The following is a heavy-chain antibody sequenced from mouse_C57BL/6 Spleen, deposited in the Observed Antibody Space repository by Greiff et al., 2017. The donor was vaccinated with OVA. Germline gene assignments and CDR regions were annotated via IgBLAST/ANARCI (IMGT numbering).Heavy chain of an antibody. CDR1: GYTFTDYY. D-gene: IGHD1-1*01. J-gene: IGHJ1*03. Sequence: VQLQQSGPELVKPGASVKISCKASGYTFTDYYMNWVKQSHGKSLEWIGDINPNNGGTSYNQKFKGKATLTVDKSSSTAYMELRSLTSEDSAVYYCARDPHYYGSSYWYFDVWGTGTTVTVSS. CDR3: ARDPHYYGSSYWYFDV. V-gene: IGHV1-26*01. CDR2: INPNNGGT.